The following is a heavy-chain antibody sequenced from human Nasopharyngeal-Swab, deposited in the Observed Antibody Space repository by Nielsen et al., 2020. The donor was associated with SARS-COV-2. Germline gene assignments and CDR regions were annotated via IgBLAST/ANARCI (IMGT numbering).Heavy chain of an antibody. CDR1: GFTFNNYN. Sequence: GGSLGLSCAASGFTFNNYNFNWVRQAPGKGLEWVSSISSSSSYIYYADSVKGRFTISRDNAKNSLYLQMNSLRAEDTAVYYCARDGLDYDFWSAYFMDVWGQGTMVTVSS. J-gene: IGHJ6*02. D-gene: IGHD3-3*01. CDR2: ISSSSSYI. V-gene: IGHV3-21*01. CDR3: ARDGLDYDFWSAYFMDV.